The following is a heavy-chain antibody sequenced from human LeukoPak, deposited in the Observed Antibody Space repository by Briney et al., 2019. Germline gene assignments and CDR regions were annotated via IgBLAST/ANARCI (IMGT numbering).Heavy chain of an antibody. Sequence: PGGSLRLSCVVSGFSFGSYPMSWVRQAPGKGLEWVANIKQDGSKKSYVDSVKGRFTISRDNAKNSLYLQMNSLRAEDTAIYYCTRVGYIDEGIDYWGQGTLVTVSS. V-gene: IGHV3-7*04. D-gene: IGHD5-24*01. J-gene: IGHJ4*02. CDR2: IKQDGSKK. CDR1: GFSFGSYP. CDR3: TRVGYIDEGIDY.